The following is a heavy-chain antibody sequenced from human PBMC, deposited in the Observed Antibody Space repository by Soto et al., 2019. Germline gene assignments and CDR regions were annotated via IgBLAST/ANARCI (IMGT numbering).Heavy chain of an antibody. J-gene: IGHJ4*02. CDR3: ARRGSGSHYDY. CDR1: GFTFSSYA. CDR2: ISGSGGST. D-gene: IGHD1-26*01. Sequence: EVQLLESGGGLVQPGGSLRLSCAASGFTFSSYAMRWVRQAPVKGLEWVSAISGSGGSTYYADSVKGRFTISRDNSKNTLYLQMNSLRAEETAVYYCARRGSGSHYDYWGQGTLVTVSS. V-gene: IGHV3-23*01.